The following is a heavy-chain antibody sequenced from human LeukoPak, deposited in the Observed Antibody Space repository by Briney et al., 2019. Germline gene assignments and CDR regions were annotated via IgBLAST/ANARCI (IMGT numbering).Heavy chain of an antibody. V-gene: IGHV4-59*01. Sequence: PSETLSLTCTVSGGSISSYYWSWIRQPPGKGLEWIGYIYYSGSTNYSPSLKSRVTISVDTSKNQFSLKLSSVTAADTAVYYCARVTGGPSDDAFDIWGQGTMVTVSS. CDR2: IYYSGST. J-gene: IGHJ3*02. CDR1: GGSISSYY. D-gene: IGHD1-14*01. CDR3: ARVTGGPSDDAFDI.